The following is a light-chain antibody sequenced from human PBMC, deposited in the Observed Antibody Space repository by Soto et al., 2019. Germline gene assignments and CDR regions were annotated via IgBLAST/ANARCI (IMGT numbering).Light chain of an antibody. J-gene: IGKJ1*01. CDR3: LQDYDYPRT. Sequence: AIQLTQSPSSLSASVGDRVTITCRASQGIRDELGWYQQKAGKAPNLLISAASRLQSGVPSRFSGRGSGKDFTLTISSLQPEAFETYYCLQDYDYPRTFGQGTKVDIK. CDR2: AAS. V-gene: IGKV1-6*01. CDR1: QGIRDE.